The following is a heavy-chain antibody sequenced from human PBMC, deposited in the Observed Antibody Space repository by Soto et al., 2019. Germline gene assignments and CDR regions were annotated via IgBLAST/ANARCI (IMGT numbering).Heavy chain of an antibody. V-gene: IGHV4-34*01. D-gene: IGHD3-10*01. Sequence: SETLSLTCAVYGGSFSGYYWSWIRQPPGKGLEWIGEINHSGSTNYNPSLKSRVTISVDTSKNQFSLKLSSVTAADTAVYYCARGRHYYGSGSYYNPTTLFDYWGQGTLVTVSS. J-gene: IGHJ4*02. CDR1: GGSFSGYY. CDR3: ARGRHYYGSGSYYNPTTLFDY. CDR2: INHSGST.